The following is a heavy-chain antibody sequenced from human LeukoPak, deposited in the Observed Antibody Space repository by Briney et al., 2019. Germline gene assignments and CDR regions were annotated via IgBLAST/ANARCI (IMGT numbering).Heavy chain of an antibody. J-gene: IGHJ4*02. V-gene: IGHV1-46*01. CDR3: VRAYNREAVTGPTNAPFDY. Sequence: ASVKVSCKASGYTFTNYYMHWVRQAPGQGLEWIGIINPSDGSRSYAQKFQGRVTMTRDTSKSTVYMELSSLRSEDTAAYYCVRAYNREAVTGPTNAPFDYWGQGTLVPVSS. CDR2: INPSDGSR. D-gene: IGHD6-19*01. CDR1: GYTFTNYY.